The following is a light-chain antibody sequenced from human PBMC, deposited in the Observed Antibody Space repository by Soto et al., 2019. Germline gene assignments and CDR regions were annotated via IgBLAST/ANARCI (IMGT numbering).Light chain of an antibody. Sequence: EIVMTHSPATLSVSPGERATLSCRASQSVSSNLAWYQQKPGQAPRLLVYGASTRATGIPARFSGSGSGTEFSLTISSLQSEDFASYYCHQYNNWPPRYTFGQGTKLEIK. CDR2: GAS. V-gene: IGKV3D-15*01. J-gene: IGKJ2*01. CDR1: QSVSSN. CDR3: HQYNNWPPRYT.